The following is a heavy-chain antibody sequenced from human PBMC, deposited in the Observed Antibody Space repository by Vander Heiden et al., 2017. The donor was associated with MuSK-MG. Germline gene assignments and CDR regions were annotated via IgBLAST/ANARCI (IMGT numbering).Heavy chain of an antibody. D-gene: IGHD4-17*01. CDR3: AREGRASHDYRGPHAFDI. CDR2: ISAYNGNT. J-gene: IGHJ3*02. V-gene: IGHV1-18*01. Sequence: QVQLVQSGAEVKKPGASVKVSCQASGHTFTRYGFSWVRQAPGQGLEWMGWISAYNGNTNYAQKLQGRVTMTTDTSTSTAYMELRSLRSDDTAVYYCAREGRASHDYRGPHAFDIWGQGTMVTVSS. CDR1: GHTFTRYG.